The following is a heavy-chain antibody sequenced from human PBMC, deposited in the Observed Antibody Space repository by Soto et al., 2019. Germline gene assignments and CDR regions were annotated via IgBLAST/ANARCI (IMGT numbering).Heavy chain of an antibody. CDR3: ARGKQWSPFDY. D-gene: IGHD6-19*01. Sequence: GWSLRLSWAASILTFSRYSINCFRQAPGKGLEWVSSIDSYSNFIYYADSVKGRFIISRDNAKNSLYLQMNSLRAEDTAVYYCARGKQWSPFDYWGQGTLVTVSS. J-gene: IGHJ4*02. CDR2: IDSYSNFI. CDR1: ILTFSRYS. V-gene: IGHV3-21*01.